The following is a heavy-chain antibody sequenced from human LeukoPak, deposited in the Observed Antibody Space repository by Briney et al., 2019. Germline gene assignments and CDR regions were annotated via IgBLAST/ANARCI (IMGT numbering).Heavy chain of an antibody. CDR3: ARVVDYGDYGWLGYYYYGMDV. CDR2: INPNSGGK. D-gene: IGHD4-17*01. J-gene: IGHJ6*02. Sequence: ASVTVSCKSSGYTFTGYFLHWVRQPRGQGREWMGWINPNSGGKNYAQKFQGRVTMTRDTSISTAYMELRSLRSDDTAVYYCARVVDYGDYGWLGYYYYGMDVWGQGTTVTVSS. V-gene: IGHV1-2*02. CDR1: GYTFTGYF.